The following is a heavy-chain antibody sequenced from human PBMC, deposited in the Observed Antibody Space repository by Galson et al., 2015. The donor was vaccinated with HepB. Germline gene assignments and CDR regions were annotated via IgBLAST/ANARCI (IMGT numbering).Heavy chain of an antibody. CDR3: AREGYGRGAFDI. Sequence: SVKVSCKASGGSFSTYSITWVRQAPGKGLEWVGRFIPILGMADNAQKFRGRVTFTADISTSTAYMELSSLRSEDTAVYYCAREGYGRGAFDIWGQGTMVTVSS. D-gene: IGHD5-12*01. CDR1: GGSFSTYS. J-gene: IGHJ3*02. V-gene: IGHV1-69*04. CDR2: FIPILGMA.